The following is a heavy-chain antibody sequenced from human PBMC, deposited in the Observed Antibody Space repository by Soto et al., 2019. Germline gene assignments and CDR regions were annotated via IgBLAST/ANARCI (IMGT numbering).Heavy chain of an antibody. Sequence: GASVKVSCKASGYTFTSYDINWVRQATGQGLEWMGWMNPNSGNTGYAQKFQGRVTMTRNTSISTAYMELSSLRSEDTAVYYCARGKAVAAAGTVYYYGMDVWGQGTTVTVSS. D-gene: IGHD6-13*01. V-gene: IGHV1-8*01. CDR1: GYTFTSYD. CDR2: MNPNSGNT. CDR3: ARGKAVAAAGTVYYYGMDV. J-gene: IGHJ6*02.